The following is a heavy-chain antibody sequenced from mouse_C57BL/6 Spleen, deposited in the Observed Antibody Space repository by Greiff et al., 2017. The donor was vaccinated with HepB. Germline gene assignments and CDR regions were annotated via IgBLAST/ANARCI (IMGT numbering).Heavy chain of an antibody. V-gene: IGHV1-54*01. CDR1: GYAFTNYL. CDR2: INPGSGGT. Sequence: QVQLQQSGAELVRPGTSVKVSCKASGYAFTNYLIEWVKQRPGQGFEWIGVINPGSGGTNYNEKFKGKATLPADKSSSTAYMQLSSLTSEDSAVYFCARGDGYYWYFDVWGTGTTVTVSS. J-gene: IGHJ1*03. CDR3: ARGDGYYWYFDV. D-gene: IGHD2-3*01.